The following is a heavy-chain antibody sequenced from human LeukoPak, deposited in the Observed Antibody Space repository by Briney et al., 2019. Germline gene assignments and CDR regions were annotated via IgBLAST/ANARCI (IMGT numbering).Heavy chain of an antibody. D-gene: IGHD6-19*01. Sequence: PSETLSLTCADYGGSFSDDYWSWIRQPPGKGLEWIGEINHSGSTNYNPSLKSRVTISVDTSKSQFSLKVSSVTAADAAVYYCARGKKQWMPRAFDIWGQGTMVTVSS. CDR1: GGSFSDDY. CDR2: INHSGST. CDR3: ARGKKQWMPRAFDI. V-gene: IGHV4-34*01. J-gene: IGHJ3*02.